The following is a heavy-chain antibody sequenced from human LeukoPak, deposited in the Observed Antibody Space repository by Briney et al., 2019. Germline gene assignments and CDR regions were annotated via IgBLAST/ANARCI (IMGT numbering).Heavy chain of an antibody. V-gene: IGHV3-21*01. CDR1: GFTFSSFS. CDR2: ISSSSSYI. J-gene: IGHJ3*02. CDR3: ARESWSIAAAGLDAFDI. Sequence: GGSLRLSCAASGFTFSSFSMNWVRQAPGKGLEWVSSISSSSSYIYYADSLKGRFTISRDNAKNSLYLQMNSLRAEDTAVYYCARESWSIAAAGLDAFDIWGQGTMVTVSS. D-gene: IGHD6-13*01.